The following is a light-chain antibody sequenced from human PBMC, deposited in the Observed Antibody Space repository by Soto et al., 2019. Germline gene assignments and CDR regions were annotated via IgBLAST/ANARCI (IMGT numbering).Light chain of an antibody. Sequence: DIQMTQSPSTLSASVGDRVTITCRASQSISSWLAWYQQKPGKAPKLLIYKASILESGVPSRFSGSGSGTEFTLTISSLQPDDFATYYCQQYNSQGTFGQGTKVEIK. CDR2: KAS. J-gene: IGKJ1*01. CDR1: QSISSW. V-gene: IGKV1-5*03. CDR3: QQYNSQGT.